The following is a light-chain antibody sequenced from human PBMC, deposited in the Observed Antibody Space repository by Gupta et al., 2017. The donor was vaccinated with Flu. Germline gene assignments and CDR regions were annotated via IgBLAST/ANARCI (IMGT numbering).Light chain of an antibody. J-gene: IGKJ4*01. CDR3: LQHNSYPLT. CDR1: QGVRND. CDR2: FAS. Sequence: SVGDRVTITCRASQGVRNDLGWYQQEPGKAPQRLIYFASTLESGVPSRFSGSGSGTEFTLTISSLQPEDFATYFCLQHNSYPLTFGGGTKVEIK. V-gene: IGKV1-17*01.